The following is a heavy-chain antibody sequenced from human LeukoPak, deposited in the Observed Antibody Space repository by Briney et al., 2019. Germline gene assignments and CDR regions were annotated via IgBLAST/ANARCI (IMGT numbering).Heavy chain of an antibody. J-gene: IGHJ4*02. V-gene: IGHV3-33*01. CDR2: IWYDGSNK. CDR3: ARTLYDFWSAYLGILGY. CDR1: GFTFSSYG. Sequence: GRSLRLSCAASGFTFSSYGMHWVRQAPGKGLEWVAVIWYDGSNKYYADSVKGRFTISRDNSKNTLYLQMNSLRAEDTAVYYCARTLYDFWSAYLGILGYWGRGTLVTVSS. D-gene: IGHD3-3*01.